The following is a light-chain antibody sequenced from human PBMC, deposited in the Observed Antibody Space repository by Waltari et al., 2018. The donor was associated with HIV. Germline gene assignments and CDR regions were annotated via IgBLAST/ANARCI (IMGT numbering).Light chain of an antibody. Sequence: DIVMTQSPDSLVVSLGERATINCKSSQSVLYSSNNKNYLAWYQQKPGQPPKLLIYWASTRESGVPDRFSGSGSGTDFTLTISSLQAEDVAVYYCQQYYSTPTFGQG. CDR2: WAS. CDR3: QQYYSTPT. J-gene: IGKJ1*01. CDR1: QSVLYSSNNKNY. V-gene: IGKV4-1*01.